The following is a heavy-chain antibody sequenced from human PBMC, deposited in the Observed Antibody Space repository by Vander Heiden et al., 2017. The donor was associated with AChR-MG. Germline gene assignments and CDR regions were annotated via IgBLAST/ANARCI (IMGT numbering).Heavy chain of an antibody. Sequence: EVQLVESGGGLVQPGGSLRLSCAASGFTFSSYSMNWVRQAPGKGLEWVSYISSSSSTIYYADSVKGRFTISRDNAKNSLYLQMNSLRDEDTAVYYCARGVEGSGYLPDAFDIWGQGTMVTVSS. CDR1: GFTFSSYS. CDR3: ARGVEGSGYLPDAFDI. CDR2: ISSSSSTI. V-gene: IGHV3-48*02. D-gene: IGHD3-22*01. J-gene: IGHJ3*02.